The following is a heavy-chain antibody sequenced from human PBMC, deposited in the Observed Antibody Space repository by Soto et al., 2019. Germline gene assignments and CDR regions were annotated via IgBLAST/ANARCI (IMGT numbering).Heavy chain of an antibody. J-gene: IGHJ6*02. D-gene: IGHD1-1*01. CDR2: ISYDGSNK. Sequence: GGSLRLSCAASGFTFSSYAMHWVRQAPGKGLEWVAVISYDGSNKYYADSVKGRFTISRDNSKNTLYLQMNSLRAEDTAVYYCARDRNSLYGMDVWGQGTTVTVSS. V-gene: IGHV3-30-3*01. CDR3: ARDRNSLYGMDV. CDR1: GFTFSSYA.